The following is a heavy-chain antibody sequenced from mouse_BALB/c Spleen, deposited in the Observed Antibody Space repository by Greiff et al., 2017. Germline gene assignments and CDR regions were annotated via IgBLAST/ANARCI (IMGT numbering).Heavy chain of an antibody. CDR3: ARRDYYGSSWGFAY. CDR1: GYSITSDYA. CDR2: ISYSGST. D-gene: IGHD1-1*01. Sequence: VQLKQSGPGLVKPSQSLSLTCTVTGYSITSDYAWNWIRQFPGNKLEWMGYISYSGSTSYNPSLKSRISITRDTSKNQYFLQLNSVTTEDTATYYCARRDYYGSSWGFAYWGQGTLVTVSA. J-gene: IGHJ3*01. V-gene: IGHV3-2*02.